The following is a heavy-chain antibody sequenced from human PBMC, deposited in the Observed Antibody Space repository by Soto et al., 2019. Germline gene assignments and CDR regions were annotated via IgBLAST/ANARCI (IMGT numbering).Heavy chain of an antibody. V-gene: IGHV5-10-1*01. J-gene: IGHJ4*02. CDR1: GYSFTSYW. CDR3: ARQGTPLVYGDHGVY. D-gene: IGHD4-17*01. Sequence: GESLKISCKGSGYSFTSYWISWVRQMPGKGLEWMGRIDPSDSYTNYSPSFQGHVTISADKSISTAYLQWSSLKASDTAMYYCARQGTPLVYGDHGVYWGQGTLVTVSS. CDR2: IDPSDSYT.